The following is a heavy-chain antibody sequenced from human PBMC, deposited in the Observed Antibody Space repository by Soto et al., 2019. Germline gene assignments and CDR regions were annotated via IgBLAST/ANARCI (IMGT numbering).Heavy chain of an antibody. CDR3: ARDESAGSSTSS. D-gene: IGHD2-2*01. V-gene: IGHV3-23*01. CDR1: GFTFIDFV. J-gene: IGHJ4*02. CDR2: ITGSGGNT. Sequence: GGSLRLSCAASGFTFIDFVMCWVLQAPWKGLEWVSGITGSGGNTDYADSVKGRFTISRDNSKNTLYLQLNNLRVEDTAIYFCARDESAGSSTSSWGQGALVTVAS.